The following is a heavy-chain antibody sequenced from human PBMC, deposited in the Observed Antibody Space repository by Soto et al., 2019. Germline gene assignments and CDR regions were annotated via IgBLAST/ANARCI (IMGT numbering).Heavy chain of an antibody. Sequence: SETLALTCTVSGGSVSSYDWSWIRQPPGKGLECIGYIYYSGSTNYNPSLKSRVTISLDTSKNHFSLKLSSVTPADTAVYYCASLGGYYYMDVWGKGTTITVSS. D-gene: IGHD3-10*01. CDR2: IYYSGST. CDR1: GGSVSSYD. V-gene: IGHV4-59*02. CDR3: ASLGGYYYMDV. J-gene: IGHJ6*03.